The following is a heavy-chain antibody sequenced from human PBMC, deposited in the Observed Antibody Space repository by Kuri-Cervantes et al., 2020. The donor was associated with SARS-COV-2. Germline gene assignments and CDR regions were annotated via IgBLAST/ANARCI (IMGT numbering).Heavy chain of an antibody. CDR2: ISAYNGNT. D-gene: IGHD6-6*01. J-gene: IGHJ4*02. CDR3: ARDHFIAAERYFDY. CDR1: GYTFTSYG. V-gene: IGHV1-18*01. Sequence: ASVKVSCKASGYTFTSYGISWVRQAPGQGLEWMGWISAYNGNTNYAQKLQGRVTMTTDTSTSTAYMELRSLRSEDTAVYYCARDHFIAAERYFDYWGQGTLVTVSS.